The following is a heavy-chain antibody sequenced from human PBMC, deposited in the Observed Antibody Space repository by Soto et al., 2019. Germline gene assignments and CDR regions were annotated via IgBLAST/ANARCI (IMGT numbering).Heavy chain of an antibody. J-gene: IGHJ3*02. V-gene: IGHV3-21*01. CDR1: GFTFSSYS. Sequence: EVQLVESGGGLVKPGGSLRLSCAASGFTFSSYSMNWVRQAPGKGLEWVSLISSSSSYIYYADSVKGRFTISRDNARNSLCRQMNSLRAEETAVYYWARDRGGDLKAFDIWGQGTMVTVSS. CDR2: ISSSSSYI. CDR3: ARDRGGDLKAFDI. D-gene: IGHD3-10*01.